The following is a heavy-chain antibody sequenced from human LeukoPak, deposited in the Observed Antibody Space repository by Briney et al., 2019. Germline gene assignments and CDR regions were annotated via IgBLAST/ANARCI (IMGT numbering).Heavy chain of an antibody. D-gene: IGHD3-22*01. Sequence: ASVKVSCKASGYTFTSYGISWVRQAPGQGLEWMGWINPNSGGTNYAQKFQGRVTMTRDTSISTAYMELSRLRSDDTAVYYCATFLYYDSDYWGQGTLVTVSS. CDR3: ATFLYYDSDY. CDR1: GYTFTSYG. J-gene: IGHJ4*02. CDR2: INPNSGGT. V-gene: IGHV1-2*02.